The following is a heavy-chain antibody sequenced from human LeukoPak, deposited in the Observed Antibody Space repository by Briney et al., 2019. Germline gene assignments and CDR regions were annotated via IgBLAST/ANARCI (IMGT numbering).Heavy chain of an antibody. CDR3: ARSGWYSFDY. CDR1: GGSFSGYY. CDR2: INHSGAT. Sequence: PSETLSLTCAVYGGSFSGYYWNWIRQPPGKGLEWIGEINHSGATNYNPSLKSRVTVSVDTSKTQFSLRLSSLTAADTALYYCARSGWYSFDYWGQGALVTVSS. V-gene: IGHV4-34*01. D-gene: IGHD6-19*01. J-gene: IGHJ4*02.